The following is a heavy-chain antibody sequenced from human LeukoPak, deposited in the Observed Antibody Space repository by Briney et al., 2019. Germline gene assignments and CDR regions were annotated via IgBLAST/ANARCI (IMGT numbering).Heavy chain of an antibody. D-gene: IGHD6-19*01. J-gene: IGHJ4*02. CDR3: ARERAVAGTFNYFDY. CDR1: GFTFDDYG. CDR2: INWNGGST. Sequence: PGGSLRLSCAASGFTFDDYGMIWVRQAPGKGLEWVSAINWNGGSTGYADSVKGRFTISRDNAKNSLYLQMNSLRAEDTALYYCARERAVAGTFNYFDYWGQGTLVTVSS. V-gene: IGHV3-20*04.